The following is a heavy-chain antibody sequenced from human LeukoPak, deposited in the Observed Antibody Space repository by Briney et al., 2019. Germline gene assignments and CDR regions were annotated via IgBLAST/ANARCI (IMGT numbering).Heavy chain of an antibody. D-gene: IGHD3-22*01. CDR3: ASKGDYDSSGYWPHWFDP. CDR2: ISHSGST. Sequence: SETLSLTCAVYGGSFSGYYWSWIRQPPGKGLEWIGEISHSGSTNYNPSLKSRVTISVDTSKNQFSLKLSSVTAADTAMYYCASKGDYDSSGYWPHWFDPWGQGTLVTVSS. CDR1: GGSFSGYY. V-gene: IGHV4-34*01. J-gene: IGHJ5*02.